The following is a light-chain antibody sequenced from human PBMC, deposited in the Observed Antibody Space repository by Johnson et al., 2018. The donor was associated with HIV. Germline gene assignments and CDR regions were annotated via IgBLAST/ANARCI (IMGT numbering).Light chain of an antibody. V-gene: IGLV1-51*02. CDR1: TYNIGNNY. CDR3: GTWDSSLSAGGV. J-gene: IGLJ1*01. CDR2: ENN. Sequence: QSVLSQPPSVSAAPGQKVTISCSGSTYNIGNNYVSWYQQLPGTAPKLLIYENNKRPSGIPDRFSGSKSGTSATLDITGLQTGDEADYYCGTWDSSLSAGGVFGTGTKVTVL.